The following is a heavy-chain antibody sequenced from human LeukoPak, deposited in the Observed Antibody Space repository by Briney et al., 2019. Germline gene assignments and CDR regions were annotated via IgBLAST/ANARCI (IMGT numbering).Heavy chain of an antibody. CDR3: ATGYGSGTLRDRYYYMDV. D-gene: IGHD3-10*01. CDR1: GGSISSYY. J-gene: IGHJ6*03. Sequence: KSSETLSLTCTVSGGSISSYYWSWIRQPPGKGLEWIGYIHYSGSTNYNPSLKSRVTISVDTSKNQFSLRLSSVTAADTAVYYCATGYGSGTLRDRYYYMDVWGKGTTVTVSS. CDR2: IHYSGST. V-gene: IGHV4-59*01.